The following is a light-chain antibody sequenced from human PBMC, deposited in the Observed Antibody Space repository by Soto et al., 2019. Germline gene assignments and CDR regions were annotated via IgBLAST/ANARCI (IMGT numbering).Light chain of an antibody. CDR1: STDVGIYNL. CDR3: CSYAGTSTYV. Sequence: QSALTQPASVSGSPGQSITISCTGTSTDVGIYNLVSWYQQHPGKAPKLMISEVNKRPSGVSNRFSGSKSGNTASLTISGLQAEDEADYYCCSYAGTSTYVFGAGTQLTVL. V-gene: IGLV2-23*02. J-gene: IGLJ7*01. CDR2: EVN.